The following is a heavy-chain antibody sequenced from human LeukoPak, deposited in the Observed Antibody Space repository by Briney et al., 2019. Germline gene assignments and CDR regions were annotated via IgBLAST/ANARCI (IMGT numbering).Heavy chain of an antibody. Sequence: ASVKVSCKASGYTFTGYYMHWVRQAPGQGLEWMGRINPNSGGTNYAQKFQGRVTMTRDTSISTAYMELSRLRSDDTAVYYCARGTMVRGVIITNFDYWGQGTLVTVSS. CDR2: INPNSGGT. J-gene: IGHJ4*02. CDR3: ARGTMVRGVIITNFDY. CDR1: GYTFTGYY. V-gene: IGHV1-2*06. D-gene: IGHD3-10*01.